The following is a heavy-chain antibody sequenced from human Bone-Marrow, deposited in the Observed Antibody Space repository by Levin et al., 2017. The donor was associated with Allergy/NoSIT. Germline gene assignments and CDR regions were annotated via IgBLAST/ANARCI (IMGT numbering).Heavy chain of an antibody. J-gene: IGHJ6*03. V-gene: IGHV4-39*01. CDR2: ISPTGHT. CDR1: GASIRRSTFF. CDR3: ARHNLLNNYMDV. Sequence: SQTLSLPCTVSGASIRRSTFFWGWIRQPPGMGLEWIGTISPTGHTYYNPSLKSRVTESVDTSKNQFFLKLSSVTAVDTAVYYCARHNLLNNYMDVWGKGTTVTVS.